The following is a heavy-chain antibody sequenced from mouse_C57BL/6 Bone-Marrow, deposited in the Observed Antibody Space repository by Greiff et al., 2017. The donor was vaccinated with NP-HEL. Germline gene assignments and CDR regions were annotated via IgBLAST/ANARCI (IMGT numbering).Heavy chain of an antibody. J-gene: IGHJ3*01. CDR2: IYPRSGNT. D-gene: IGHD1-1*01. V-gene: IGHV1-81*01. CDR1: GYTFTSYG. CDR3: ARSGFIKCAWFAY. Sequence: VQLQQSGAELARPGASVKLSCKASGYTFTSYGISWVKQRTGQGLEWIGEIYPRSGNTYYNEKFKGKATLTADKSSSTAYMELRSLTSEDSSVYFCARSGFIKCAWFAYWGQGTLVTVSA.